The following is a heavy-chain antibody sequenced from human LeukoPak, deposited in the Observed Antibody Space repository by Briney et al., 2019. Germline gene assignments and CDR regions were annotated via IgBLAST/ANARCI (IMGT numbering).Heavy chain of an antibody. J-gene: IGHJ4*02. D-gene: IGHD3-22*01. Sequence: PGGSLRLSCAASGFTFSSLGMHWVRQAPGKGLEWVALISNDGSNKYYADSVKGRFTISRDNSKNTLYLQMNSLRAEDTAVYYCRVVITTTDYWGQGTLVTVSS. CDR2: ISNDGSNK. V-gene: IGHV3-30*03. CDR3: RVVITTTDY. CDR1: GFTFSSLG.